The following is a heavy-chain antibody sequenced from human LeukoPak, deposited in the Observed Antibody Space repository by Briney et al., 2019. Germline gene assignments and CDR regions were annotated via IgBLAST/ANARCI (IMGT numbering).Heavy chain of an antibody. Sequence: TSETLSLTCTVSGGSINSDYWSWIRQPPGKGLEWIGYIYYSGSTNYNPSLKSRVTISVDTSKNQFSLKLSSVTAADTAVYYCARLARGLRGVIWFDPWGQGTLVTVSS. D-gene: IGHD3-3*01. CDR1: GGSINSDY. J-gene: IGHJ5*02. V-gene: IGHV4-59*08. CDR2: IYYSGST. CDR3: ARLARGLRGVIWFDP.